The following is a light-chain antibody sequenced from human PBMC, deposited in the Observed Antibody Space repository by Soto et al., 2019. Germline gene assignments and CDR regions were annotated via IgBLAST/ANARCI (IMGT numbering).Light chain of an antibody. J-gene: IGKJ1*01. CDR1: QSISNY. CDR3: LQYGSSGT. Sequence: TLSVSKGERATLSFRASQSISNYLAWYQQRPGQAPRLLIYDASNRATGIPARFSGSGSGTDFTLTISRLEPEDFGVYYCLQYGSSGTFGQGTKVDI. CDR2: DAS. V-gene: IGKV3-20*01.